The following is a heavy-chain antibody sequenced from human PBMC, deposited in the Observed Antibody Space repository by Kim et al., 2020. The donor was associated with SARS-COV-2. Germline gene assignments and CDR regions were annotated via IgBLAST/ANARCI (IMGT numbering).Heavy chain of an antibody. Sequence: SETLSLTCTVSGGSISSSSYYWGWIRQPPGKGLEWIGSIYYSGSTYYNPSLKSRVTISVDTSKNQFSLKLSSVTSADTAVYYCARNYDSSGYYLKSYYF. CDR2: IYYSGST. D-gene: IGHD3-22*01. CDR3: ARNYDSSGYYLKSYYF. CDR1: GGSISSSSYY. J-gene: IGHJ4*01. V-gene: IGHV4-39*01.